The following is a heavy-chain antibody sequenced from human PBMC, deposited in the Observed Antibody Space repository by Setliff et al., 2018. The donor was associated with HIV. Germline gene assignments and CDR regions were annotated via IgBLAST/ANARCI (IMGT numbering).Heavy chain of an antibody. Sequence: SETLSLTCTVSGGPISSNSYYWGWIRQPPGKGLEWIGSIYHSGRTYYNPSLKSRVTISVDTSKNQFSLKLTSVTAADTAGYYCARDQPQDYDSLTGYYTGRYFDYWGRGTLVTVSS. CDR1: GGPISSNSYY. CDR3: ARDQPQDYDSLTGYYTGRYFDY. CDR2: IYHSGRT. J-gene: IGHJ4*02. D-gene: IGHD3-9*01. V-gene: IGHV4-39*07.